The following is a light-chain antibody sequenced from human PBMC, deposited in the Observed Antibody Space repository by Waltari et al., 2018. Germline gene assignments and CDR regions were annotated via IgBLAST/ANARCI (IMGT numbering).Light chain of an antibody. CDR1: QSVFYSSNNKNY. CDR3: QQYYTTPYT. V-gene: IGKV4-1*01. Sequence: DIVMTQSPDSLAVSLGERATINCKSSQSVFYSSNNKNYLAWYQQKPGQPPNLLIYWASTRESGVPDRFSGSGSGTDFTLTISSLQAEDLAVYYCQQYYTTPYTFGQGTKLEIK. J-gene: IGKJ2*01. CDR2: WAS.